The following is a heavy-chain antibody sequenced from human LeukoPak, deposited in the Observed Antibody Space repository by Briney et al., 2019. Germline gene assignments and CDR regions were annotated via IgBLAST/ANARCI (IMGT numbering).Heavy chain of an antibody. J-gene: IGHJ4*02. Sequence: GGSLRLSCSASGFTFSDYDMEWVRQAPGKGLEYVSGISSDRGTTYYADSVRGIFTSSRDNSRKKLFLQMSSLRPDDTSVYYAVKGRIWDRDIPLDCWGQGTVVTVSS. D-gene: IGHD1-26*01. CDR2: ISSDRGTT. CDR1: GFTFSDYD. CDR3: VKGRIWDRDIPLDC. V-gene: IGHV3-64D*09.